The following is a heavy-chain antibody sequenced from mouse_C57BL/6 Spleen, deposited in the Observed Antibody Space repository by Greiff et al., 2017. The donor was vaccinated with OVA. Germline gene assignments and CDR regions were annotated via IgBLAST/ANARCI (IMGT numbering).Heavy chain of an antibody. V-gene: IGHV5-17*01. CDR1: GFTFSDYG. Sequence: EVQVVESGGGLVKPGGSLKLSCAASGFTFSDYGMHWVRQAPEKGLEWVAYISSGSSTIYYADTVKGRFTISRDNAKNTLFLQMTSLRSEDTAMYYCARPDGYYLYYYAMDYWGQGTSVTVSS. J-gene: IGHJ4*01. CDR3: ARPDGYYLYYYAMDY. D-gene: IGHD2-3*01. CDR2: ISSGSSTI.